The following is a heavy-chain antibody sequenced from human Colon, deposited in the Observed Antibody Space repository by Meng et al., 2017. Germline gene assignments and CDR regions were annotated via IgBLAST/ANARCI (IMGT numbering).Heavy chain of an antibody. J-gene: IGHJ6*02. CDR1: RFTFSEYA. D-gene: IGHD6-19*01. Sequence: GESLKISFAASRFTFSEYAMSWVRQSPGKGLEWVSTISASGDRTFYADSVKGRFTISRDNSRNRLYLQMKSLRAEDTAVYYCHLLVAGRGVFYFYSGFDVWGQGTTVTVSS. CDR3: HLLVAGRGVFYFYSGFDV. CDR2: ISASGDRT. V-gene: IGHV3-23*01.